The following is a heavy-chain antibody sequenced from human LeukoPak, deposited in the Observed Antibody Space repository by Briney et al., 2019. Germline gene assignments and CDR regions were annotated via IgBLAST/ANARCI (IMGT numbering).Heavy chain of an antibody. J-gene: IGHJ4*02. V-gene: IGHV1-46*01. CDR3: ARGIATAGYDY. CDR2: INPRGGTT. CDR1: GYTFTSYY. D-gene: IGHD6-13*01. Sequence: GSVKVSCKASGYTFTSYYLHWVRQAPGQGLEWMGIINPRGGTTSFAQKFQGRVAMTRDTSTSTVYMDLSSLRSDDTAVYYCARGIATAGYDYWGQGTLVTVSS.